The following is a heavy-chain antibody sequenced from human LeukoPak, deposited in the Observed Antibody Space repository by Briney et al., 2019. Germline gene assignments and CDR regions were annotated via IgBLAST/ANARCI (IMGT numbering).Heavy chain of an antibody. CDR2: ISGSGGST. CDR1: GFTFSSYA. Sequence: GGPLRLSCAASGFTFSSYAMSWVRQAPGKGLEWVSAISGSGGSTYYADSVKGRFTISRDNSKNTLYLQMNSLRAEDTAVYYCAKDQDPYYYDSSGYYAFDYWGQGTLVTVSS. CDR3: AKDQDPYYYDSSGYYAFDY. D-gene: IGHD3-22*01. J-gene: IGHJ4*02. V-gene: IGHV3-23*01.